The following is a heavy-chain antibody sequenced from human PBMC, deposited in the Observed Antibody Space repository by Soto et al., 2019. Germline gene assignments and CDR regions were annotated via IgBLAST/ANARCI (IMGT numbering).Heavy chain of an antibody. CDR1: GFTFSSYG. CDR3: AKGVPLDY. J-gene: IGHJ4*02. Sequence: PGGSLRLSCAASGFTFSSYGMHWVRQAPGKGLEWVAVISYDGSNKYYADSVKGRFTISRDNSKNTLYLQMNSLRAEDTAVYYCAKGVPLDYWGQGTLVTVSS. CDR2: ISYDGSNK. V-gene: IGHV3-30*18.